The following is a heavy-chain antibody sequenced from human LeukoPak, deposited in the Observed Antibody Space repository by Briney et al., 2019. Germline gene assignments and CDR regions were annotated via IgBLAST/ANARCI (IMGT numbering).Heavy chain of an antibody. CDR3: ARDPRTVRI. CDR2: ISGNGGDI. J-gene: IGHJ4*02. CDR1: GFTVSTNY. D-gene: IGHD1-1*01. V-gene: IGHV3-11*04. Sequence: GVLRLSCAASGFTVSTNYMTWIRQAPGKGLEWLSYISGNGGDIQYADSVKGRFTISRDNGKNLLYLQMDSLRVEDTAIYYCARDPRTVRIWGQGTLVTVSS.